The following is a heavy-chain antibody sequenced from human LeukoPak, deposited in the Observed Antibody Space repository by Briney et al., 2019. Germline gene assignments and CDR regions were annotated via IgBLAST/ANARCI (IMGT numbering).Heavy chain of an antibody. CDR3: ASRKRWLQPYYFDY. D-gene: IGHD5-24*01. Sequence: SETLSLTCTVSGGSISSGGYYWSWIRQPPGKGLEWIGYIYHSGSTHYNSSLKSRVTISVDRSKNQFSLKLSSVTAADTAVYYCASRKRWLQPYYFDYWGQGTLVTVSS. CDR2: IYHSGST. CDR1: GGSISSGGYY. V-gene: IGHV4-30-2*01. J-gene: IGHJ4*02.